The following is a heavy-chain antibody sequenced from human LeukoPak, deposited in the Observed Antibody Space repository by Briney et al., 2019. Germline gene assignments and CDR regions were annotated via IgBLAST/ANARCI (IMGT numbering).Heavy chain of an antibody. CDR3: AKDSMITFGGVIVPEGDY. D-gene: IGHD3-16*02. CDR1: GFTFSNYA. V-gene: IGHV3-23*01. Sequence: GGSLRLSCAASGFTFSNYALTWVRQAPGKGLEWVSAISGSGGSTYYADSVKGRFTISRDNSKNTLYLQMNSLRAEDTAVYYCAKDSMITFGGVIVPEGDYWGQGTLVTVSS. J-gene: IGHJ4*02. CDR2: ISGSGGST.